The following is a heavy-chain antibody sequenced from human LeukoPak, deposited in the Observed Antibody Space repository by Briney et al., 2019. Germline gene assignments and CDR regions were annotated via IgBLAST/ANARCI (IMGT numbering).Heavy chain of an antibody. D-gene: IGHD4-17*01. CDR3: ARPKDSGDSVVAFDS. CDR2: IGDDGTST. J-gene: IGHJ5*01. CDR1: GFTFNNAW. Sequence: GGSLRLSCAGSGFTFNNAWMSWVRQAPGKGLVWVSRIGDDGTSTAYADSVKGRFTISRDNAENTLYLQLSSLRGEDTAVYYCARPKDSGDSVVAFDSWGQGTLVTVSS. V-gene: IGHV3-74*01.